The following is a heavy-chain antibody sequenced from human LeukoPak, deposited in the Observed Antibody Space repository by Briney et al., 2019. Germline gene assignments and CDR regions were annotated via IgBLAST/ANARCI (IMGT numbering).Heavy chain of an antibody. CDR1: GGSFSGYY. J-gene: IGHJ4*02. CDR2: IYYSGST. V-gene: IGHV4-59*08. CDR3: AGRGYSYGYGVLGFDY. Sequence: SETLSLTCAVYGGSFSGYYWSWIRQPPGKGLEWIGYIYYSGSTNYNPSLKSRVTISVDTSKNQFSLKLSSVTAADTAVYYCAGRGYSYGYGVLGFDYWGQGTLVTVSS. D-gene: IGHD5-18*01.